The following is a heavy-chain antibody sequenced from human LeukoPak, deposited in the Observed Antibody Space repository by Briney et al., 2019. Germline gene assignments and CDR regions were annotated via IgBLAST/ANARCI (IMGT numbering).Heavy chain of an antibody. CDR1: GFTLSSYW. V-gene: IGHV3-7*01. CDR2: RKVEGSKN. J-gene: IGHJ3*02. CDR3: ERDSRSWRSSDCRGDAFDI. D-gene: IGHD3-16*01. Sequence: GGCLRLSWGAAGFTLSSYWITSVRQAAGKGLGWVANRKVEGSKNYYVESVSGSVTISRDKDENSVYVQMNSLRAEDTAVYYCERDSRSWRSSDCRGDAFDIWGQGTMVTVSS.